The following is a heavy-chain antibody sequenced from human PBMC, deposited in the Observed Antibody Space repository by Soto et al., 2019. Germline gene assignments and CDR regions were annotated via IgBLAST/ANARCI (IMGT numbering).Heavy chain of an antibody. V-gene: IGHV1-69*01. CDR3: ARCITTVREVIIHCGMDY. Sequence: QVQLVQSGAEVKKPGASVKVSCKASGGTFSSYAISWVRQAPGQGLEWMGGIIPIFGTANSAQKLQGRVTITADDATSTAYMELICLRSEDTAVYYCARCITTVREVIIHCGMDYWGKGTTVTVSS. J-gene: IGHJ6*04. D-gene: IGHD3-10*01. CDR2: IIPIFGTA. CDR1: GGTFSSYA.